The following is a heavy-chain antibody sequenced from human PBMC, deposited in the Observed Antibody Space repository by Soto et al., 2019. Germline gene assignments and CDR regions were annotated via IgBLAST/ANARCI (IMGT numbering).Heavy chain of an antibody. Sequence: GGSLRLSCAASGFTFSSYSMNWVRQAPGKGLEWVSSISSSSSYIYYADSVKGRFTISRDNAKNSLYLQMNSLRAEDTAVYYCARDASNNLPFSDFWSGSDIDIWGQGTMVTVSS. D-gene: IGHD3-3*01. V-gene: IGHV3-21*01. CDR1: GFTFSSYS. J-gene: IGHJ3*02. CDR3: ARDASNNLPFSDFWSGSDIDI. CDR2: ISSSSSYI.